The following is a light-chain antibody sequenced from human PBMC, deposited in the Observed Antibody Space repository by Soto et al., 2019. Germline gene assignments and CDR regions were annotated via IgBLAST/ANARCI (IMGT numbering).Light chain of an antibody. CDR1: QSVGTS. Sequence: EIVLTQSPATLSLSPGERATFSCKASQSVGTSLAWFQQKPGQAPRLLIYDASVRATGIPARFSGSGSGTAFTLTISRLQPADIAMYYCQQSSNWPPWTVGRGTRVDI. J-gene: IGKJ1*01. CDR3: QQSSNWPPWT. V-gene: IGKV3-11*01. CDR2: DAS.